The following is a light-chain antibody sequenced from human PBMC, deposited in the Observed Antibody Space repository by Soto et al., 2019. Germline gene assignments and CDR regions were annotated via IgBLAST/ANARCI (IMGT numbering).Light chain of an antibody. CDR1: QSVSNS. Sequence: EIVLTQSPATLSLSPGERVTLSCRASQSVSNSLAWYQQKPGQPPRLLIYGASSRATGIPDRFSGSGSGTDFTLTISRLEPEDFAVYYCQQYGSSPQTFGQGTKVDIK. CDR2: GAS. J-gene: IGKJ1*01. CDR3: QQYGSSPQT. V-gene: IGKV3-20*01.